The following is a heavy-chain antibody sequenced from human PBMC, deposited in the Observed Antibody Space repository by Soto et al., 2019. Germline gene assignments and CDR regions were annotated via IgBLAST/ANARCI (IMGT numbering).Heavy chain of an antibody. CDR1: GGSISSYY. D-gene: IGHD6-6*01. J-gene: IGHJ6*03. V-gene: IGHV4-59*12. CDR2: IYYSGST. CDR3: ASSARHKQYYDYYYKDV. Sequence: SETLSLTCTVSGGSISSYYWSWIGQPPGKGQEWIGYIYYSGSTNYNPSLKSRVTISVDTSKNQFSLKLSSVTAADTAVYYCASSARHKQYYDYYYKDVWDKGTTDTVS.